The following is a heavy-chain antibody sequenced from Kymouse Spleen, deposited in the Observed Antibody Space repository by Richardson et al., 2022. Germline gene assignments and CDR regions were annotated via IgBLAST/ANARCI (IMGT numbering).Heavy chain of an antibody. CDR3: ARNNWNYGGMDV. J-gene: IGHJ6*02. CDR1: GGSFSGYY. Sequence: QVQLQQWGAGLLKPSETLSLTCAVYGGSFSGYYWSWIRQPPGKGLEWIGEINHSGSTNYNPSLKSRVTISVDTSKNQFSLKLSSVTAADTAVYYCARNNWNYGGMDVWGQGTTVTVSS. CDR2: INHSGST. V-gene: IGHV4-34*01. D-gene: IGHD1-7*01.